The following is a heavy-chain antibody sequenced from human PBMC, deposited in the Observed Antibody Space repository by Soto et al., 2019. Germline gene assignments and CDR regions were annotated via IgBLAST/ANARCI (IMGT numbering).Heavy chain of an antibody. D-gene: IGHD6-13*01. CDR2: IAAYNGNT. J-gene: IGHJ4*02. V-gene: IGHV1-18*01. CDR1: GYTFTSYG. Sequence: QVQLVQSGAEVKKPGASVKVACKASGYTFTSYGISWVRQAPGQGLEWMGWIAAYNGNTKYAQMFEGRVTMTIDTLTSTTYMDLTSLTSDDTAVYFCVRNLDTSSWYPGNPYYFDYWGQGTLVTVSS. CDR3: VRNLDTSSWYPGNPYYFDY.